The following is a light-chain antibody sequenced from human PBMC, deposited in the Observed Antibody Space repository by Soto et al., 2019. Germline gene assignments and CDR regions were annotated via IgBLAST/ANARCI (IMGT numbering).Light chain of an antibody. Sequence: QAVLTQPPSVSGAPGQRLTISCTGSSSNIGAGYDVHWYQQLPGTAPKLLIYANTARPSGVPARFSGSKSGTSASLAINGLQTDDEADYYCCSYARSGTLIFGGGTKVTVL. V-gene: IGLV1-40*01. CDR1: SSNIGAGYD. CDR3: CSYARSGTLI. CDR2: ANT. J-gene: IGLJ2*01.